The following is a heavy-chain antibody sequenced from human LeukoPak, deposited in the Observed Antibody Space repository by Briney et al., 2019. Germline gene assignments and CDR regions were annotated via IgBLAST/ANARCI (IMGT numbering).Heavy chain of an antibody. CDR3: ASGSGSYRTPYYYMDV. D-gene: IGHD3-10*01. CDR1: GFTVSSNY. J-gene: IGHJ6*03. Sequence: PGGSLRLSCAASGFTVSSNYMSWVRQAPGKGLEWVSVIYSGGSTYYPDSVKGRFTISRDNSKNTLYLQMNNLRAEDTAVYYCASGSGSYRTPYYYMDVWGKGTTVTVSS. CDR2: IYSGGST. V-gene: IGHV3-53*01.